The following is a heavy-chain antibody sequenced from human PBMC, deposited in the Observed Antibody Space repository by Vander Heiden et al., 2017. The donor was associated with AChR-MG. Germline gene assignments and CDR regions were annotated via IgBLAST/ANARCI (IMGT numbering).Heavy chain of an antibody. Sequence: QVQLQPWGAGRLKPSETLSLTCAVYGGSFSGYYWSWIRQPPGKGLEWIGEINHSGSTNYNPSLKSRVTISVDTSKNQFSLKLSSVTAADTAVYYCARGAGVYDFWSHLGRGVLWSFGDWGQGTLVTVSS. D-gene: IGHD3-3*01. V-gene: IGHV4-34*01. CDR3: ARGAGVYDFWSHLGRGVLWSFGD. CDR1: GGSFSGYY. CDR2: INHSGST. J-gene: IGHJ4*02.